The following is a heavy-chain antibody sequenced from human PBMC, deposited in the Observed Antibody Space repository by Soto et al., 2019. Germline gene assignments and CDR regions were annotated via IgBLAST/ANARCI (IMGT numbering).Heavy chain of an antibody. CDR3: ARGYCGGDCYLPYYFDY. Sequence: ASVKVSCKASGYTFTSYGISWVRRAPGQGLEWMGWISAYNGNTNYAQKLQGRVTMTTDTSTSTAYMELRSLRSDDTAVYYCARGYCGGDCYLPYYFDYWGQGTLVTVSS. CDR1: GYTFTSYG. J-gene: IGHJ4*02. D-gene: IGHD2-21*02. CDR2: ISAYNGNT. V-gene: IGHV1-18*01.